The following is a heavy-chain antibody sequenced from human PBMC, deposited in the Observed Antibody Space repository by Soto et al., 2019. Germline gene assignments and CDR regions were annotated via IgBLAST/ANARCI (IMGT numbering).Heavy chain of an antibody. D-gene: IGHD3-9*01. J-gene: IGHJ3*02. CDR3: RGWIIGESLTESFDI. CDR2: TPRTGAP. CDR1: GFSVNSNF. Sequence: VQLVESGGGLMQPGGSLRLSCAASGFSVNSNFMNWVRKAPGKGLEWVSFTPRTGAPLYADSMKGRLTVSRDASNNMVYLQVGSLPVDASAVYFWRGWIIGESLTESFDIWGPGTVVTVSA. V-gene: IGHV3-53*01.